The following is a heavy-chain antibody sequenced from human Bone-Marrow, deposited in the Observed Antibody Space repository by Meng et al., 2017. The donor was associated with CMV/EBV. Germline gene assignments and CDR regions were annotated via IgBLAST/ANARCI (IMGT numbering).Heavy chain of an antibody. Sequence: GESLKISCTASGFTFGDYAMSWVRQAPGKGLEYVSAISSNGGSTYYADSVKGRFTISRDNSKNTLYLQMGSLRAEDMAVYYCASAVGATGYAFDIWGQGTMVTVSS. D-gene: IGHD1-26*01. J-gene: IGHJ3*02. V-gene: IGHV3-64*02. CDR2: ISSNGGST. CDR3: ASAVGATGYAFDI. CDR1: GFTFGDYA.